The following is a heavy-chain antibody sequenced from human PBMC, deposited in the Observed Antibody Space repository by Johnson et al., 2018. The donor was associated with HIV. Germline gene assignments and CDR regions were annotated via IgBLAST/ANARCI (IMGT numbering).Heavy chain of an antibody. CDR3: ASYCSGGSCYRRSPSDAFDI. CDR2: VWYDGSNK. Sequence: HVQLVESGGDLVNPGGSLRLSCAASGFTFSSYGMHWVRQAPGKGLEWVAVVWYDGSNKYYADSVKGRFTISRDNSKNTLYLQMNSLRAEDTAVYYCASYCSGGSCYRRSPSDAFDIWGQGTMVTVSS. J-gene: IGHJ3*02. D-gene: IGHD2-15*01. CDR1: GFTFSSYG. V-gene: IGHV3-33*01.